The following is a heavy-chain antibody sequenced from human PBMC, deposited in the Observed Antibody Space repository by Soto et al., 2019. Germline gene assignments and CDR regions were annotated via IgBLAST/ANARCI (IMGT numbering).Heavy chain of an antibody. Sequence: EVQLLESGGGLVQPGGSLRLSCAASGFTFSSYAMSWVRQAPGKGLEWVSAISGTGVGTYYADSVKGRFTISRDNSKNTLYLQMNSLRAEDTAVYSCAKCMTTVTTFPFDIWGQGTMVTVSS. D-gene: IGHD4-17*01. CDR3: AKCMTTVTTFPFDI. CDR2: ISGTGVGT. J-gene: IGHJ3*02. V-gene: IGHV3-23*01. CDR1: GFTFSSYA.